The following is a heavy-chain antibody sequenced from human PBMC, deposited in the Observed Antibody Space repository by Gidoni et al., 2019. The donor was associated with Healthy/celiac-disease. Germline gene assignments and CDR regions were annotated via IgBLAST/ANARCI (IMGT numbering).Heavy chain of an antibody. V-gene: IGHV3-15*01. CDR3: TTHITIFGVVDGMDV. Sequence: EVQLVESGGGLVKPGGSLRLSCAASGFTFSNAWMSWVRQAPGKGLEWVGRIKSKTDGGTTDYAAPVKGRFTISRDDSKNTLYLQMNSLKTEDTAVYYCTTHITIFGVVDGMDVWGQGTTVTVSS. J-gene: IGHJ6*02. CDR2: IKSKTDGGTT. CDR1: GFTFSNAW. D-gene: IGHD3-3*01.